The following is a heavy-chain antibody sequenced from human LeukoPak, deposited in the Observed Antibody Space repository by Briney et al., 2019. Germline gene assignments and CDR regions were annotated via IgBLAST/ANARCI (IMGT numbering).Heavy chain of an antibody. Sequence: SETLSLTCTVSGGSISSHYWSWIRPPPGKGLEWIGYIYYGGSTNYNPSLKSRVTISVDTSKNQFSLKLSSVTAADPAVYYCARLQLWSSWFDPWGQGTLVTVSS. J-gene: IGHJ5*02. D-gene: IGHD5-18*01. CDR1: GGSISSHY. CDR2: IYYGGST. CDR3: ARLQLWSSWFDP. V-gene: IGHV4-59*11.